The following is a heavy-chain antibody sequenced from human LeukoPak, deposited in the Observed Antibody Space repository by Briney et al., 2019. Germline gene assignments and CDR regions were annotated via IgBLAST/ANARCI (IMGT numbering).Heavy chain of an antibody. CDR3: VVYIAGGGGRGY. Sequence: SETLSLTCTVSGDSTSSDHWSWVRQPPGKGLDWIGHISYRGSMKYNPSLESRVPISLDTSNNQFSLKLTTLTAADTAVYYCVVYIAGGGGRGYWDQGTLVTVSS. D-gene: IGHD1-26*01. V-gene: IGHV4-59*01. CDR1: GDSTSSDH. CDR2: ISYRGSM. J-gene: IGHJ4*02.